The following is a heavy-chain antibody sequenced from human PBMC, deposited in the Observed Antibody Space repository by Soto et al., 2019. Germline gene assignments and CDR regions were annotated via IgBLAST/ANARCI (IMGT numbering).Heavy chain of an antibody. V-gene: IGHV3-11*05. CDR3: AREYSYTMDV. D-gene: IGHD2-15*01. CDR1: GFTFRDYY. CDR2: IDSSTKYT. Sequence: QVQLVESGGGLVRPGGSLRLSCEASGFTFRDYYMTWFRQAPGKGMEWLSYIDSSTKYTNYADSVKGRFTISRDNAKNSLYLQMKSLRAADTAVYYCAREYSYTMDVWGQGTMVTVSS. J-gene: IGHJ6*02.